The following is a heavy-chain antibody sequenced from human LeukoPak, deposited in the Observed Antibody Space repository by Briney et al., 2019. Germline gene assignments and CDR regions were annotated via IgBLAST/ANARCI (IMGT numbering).Heavy chain of an antibody. CDR2: INHSGST. D-gene: IGHD4-23*01. V-gene: IGHV4-34*01. J-gene: IGHJ4*02. Sequence: SETLSLTCAVYGGSFSGYYWSWIRQPPGKGLEWIGEINHSGSTNYNPSLKSRVTISVDTSKNQFSLKLSSVTAADTAVYYCARVDPSVVTLAFDYWGQGTLVTVSS. CDR1: GGSFSGYY. CDR3: ARVDPSVVTLAFDY.